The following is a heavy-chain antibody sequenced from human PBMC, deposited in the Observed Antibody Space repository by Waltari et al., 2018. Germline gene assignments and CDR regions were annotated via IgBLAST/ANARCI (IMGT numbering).Heavy chain of an antibody. CDR2: IDYDGSQK. J-gene: IGHJ4*02. V-gene: IGHV3-7*01. D-gene: IGHD2-2*01. CDR3: AKSRGFEY. Sequence: FRGEWMGWGGQTPGKGGEWEPNIDYDGSQKYDVDSVKSRFTISRDNAKNAVYLQMNGLRVEDTGVYYWAKSRGFEYWGQGTLITVSS. CDR1: FRGEW.